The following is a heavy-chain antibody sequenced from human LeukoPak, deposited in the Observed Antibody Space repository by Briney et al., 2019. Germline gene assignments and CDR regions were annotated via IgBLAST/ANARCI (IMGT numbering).Heavy chain of an antibody. CDR1: GFTFSSYL. D-gene: IGHD5-12*01. V-gene: IGHV3-7*05. CDR3: AREKMQYSGYEYYFDY. J-gene: IGHJ4*02. CDR2: IKQDGSEK. Sequence: PGGSLRLSCAASGFTFSSYLMTWVRQAPGKGLEWVAHIKQDGSEKYYVDSVKGRSTISRDNAKNSLSLQMNSLRAEDTAVYYCAREKMQYSGYEYYFDYRGQGTLVTVSS.